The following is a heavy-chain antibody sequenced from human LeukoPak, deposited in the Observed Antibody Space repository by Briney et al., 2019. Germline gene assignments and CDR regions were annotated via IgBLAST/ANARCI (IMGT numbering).Heavy chain of an antibody. CDR1: GFSLRSSE. CDR2: INSADNVE. Sequence: GGSLKLSCAASGFSLRSSEMNWVRQAPGKGPEWVAHINSADNVEYYTDSVRGRFTMSRDNAKDLLYLQMNSLRDEDTAVYYCARDTVNGPFVISLDLWGQGVLVTVSS. V-gene: IGHV3-48*03. CDR3: ARDTVNGPFVISLDL. D-gene: IGHD2-8*01. J-gene: IGHJ5*02.